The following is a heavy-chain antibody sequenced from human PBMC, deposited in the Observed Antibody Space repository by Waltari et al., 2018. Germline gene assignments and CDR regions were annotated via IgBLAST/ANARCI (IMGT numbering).Heavy chain of an antibody. CDR3: ARDSGNWFDP. D-gene: IGHD1-26*01. CDR2: ISSSGSTI. J-gene: IGHJ5*02. Sequence: EVQLVESGGGLVQPGGSLRLPCAASGFTFRSYEMNWVRQAPGKGLEWVSYISSSGSTIYYADSVKGRFTISRDNAKNSLYLQMNSLRAEDTAVYYCARDSGNWFDPWGQGTLVTVSS. V-gene: IGHV3-48*03. CDR1: GFTFRSYE.